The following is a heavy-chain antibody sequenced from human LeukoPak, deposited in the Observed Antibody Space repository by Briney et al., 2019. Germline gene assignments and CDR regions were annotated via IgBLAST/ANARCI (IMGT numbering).Heavy chain of an antibody. CDR3: ANSVGNSDFWSGYYPPDS. J-gene: IGHJ5*01. Sequence: SVKVSCKASGGTFNSYAISWVRQAPGQGLEWMGGIIPIFGTANYAQKFQGRVTITTDESTSTAYMELSSLRSEDAAVYYCANSVGNSDFWSGYYPPDSWGQGTLVTVSS. CDR1: GGTFNSYA. CDR2: IIPIFGTA. D-gene: IGHD3-3*01. V-gene: IGHV1-69*05.